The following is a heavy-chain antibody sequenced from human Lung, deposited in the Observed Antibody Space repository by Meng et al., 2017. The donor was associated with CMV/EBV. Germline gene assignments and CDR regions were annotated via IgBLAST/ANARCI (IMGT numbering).Heavy chain of an antibody. CDR2: ISWDSGST. CDR3: AKDIHCSSTNCQYKRVYYYYGMHV. Sequence: GGSLRLSCAASGFTFDDSAMPWVRQAPGKGLEWVSLISWDSGSTYSADSVKGRFTIVRDNSKISLYLQMNSLRAEDTTLYYCAKDIHCSSTNCQYKRVYYYYGMHVWGQGTTVTVSS. CDR1: GFTFDDSA. V-gene: IGHV3-43D*03. J-gene: IGHJ6*02. D-gene: IGHD2-2*01.